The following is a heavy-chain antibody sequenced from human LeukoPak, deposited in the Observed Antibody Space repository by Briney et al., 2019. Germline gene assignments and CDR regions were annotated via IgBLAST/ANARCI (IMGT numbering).Heavy chain of an antibody. V-gene: IGHV1-69*13. D-gene: IGHD2/OR15-2a*01. CDR3: ARKNNWYFDL. CDR2: IIPIFGTA. Sequence: ASVKVSCKASGGTFSSYAISWVRQAPGQGLEWMGGIIPIFGTANYAQKFQGRVTITADESTSTAYMELSSLKSEDTAVYYCARKNNWYFDLWGRGTLVTVSS. CDR1: GGTFSSYA. J-gene: IGHJ2*01.